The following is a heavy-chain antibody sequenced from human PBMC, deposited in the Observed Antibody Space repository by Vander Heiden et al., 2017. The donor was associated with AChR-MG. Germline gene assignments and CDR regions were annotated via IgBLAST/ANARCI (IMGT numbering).Heavy chain of an antibody. D-gene: IGHD1-26*01. CDR2: INHSGIT. J-gene: IGHJ4*02. CDR1: GESFSGYY. CDR3: ARGRGVAATVDY. Sequence: QVQLQQWGAGLLKPSETLSLTCAVYGESFSGYYWNWIRQPPGKGLEWIGEINHSGITNYNPALKSRVTMSVDTSKNQFSLKLTSVTAADTAVYYCARGRGVAATVDYWGQGTLVTVSS. V-gene: IGHV4-34*01.